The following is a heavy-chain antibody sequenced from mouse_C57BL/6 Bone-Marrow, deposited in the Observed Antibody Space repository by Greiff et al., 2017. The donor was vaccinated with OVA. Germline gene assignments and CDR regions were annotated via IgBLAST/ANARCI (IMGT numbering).Heavy chain of an antibody. CDR2: ISGGGGNT. CDR1: GFTFSSYT. D-gene: IGHD1-1*01. V-gene: IGHV5-9*01. CDR3: ASHYYGSRFDY. Sequence: EVMLVESGGGLVKPGGSLKLSCAASGFTFSSYTMSWVRQTPEKRLEWVATISGGGGNTYYPDNAKNTLYLQMSSLRSEDTALYYCASHYYGSRFDYWGQGTTLTVSS. J-gene: IGHJ2*01.